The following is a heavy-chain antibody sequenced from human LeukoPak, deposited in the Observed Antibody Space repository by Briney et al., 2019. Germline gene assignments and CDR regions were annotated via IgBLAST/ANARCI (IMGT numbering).Heavy chain of an antibody. CDR2: INPNSGGT. J-gene: IGHJ4*02. CDR1: GYTFTGYY. Sequence: GASVKVSCKASGYTFTGYYMHWVRQAPGQGLEWMGWINPNSGGTNYAQKFQGRVTMTRDTSISTAYMELSRLRSDDTAVYYCARGRIRGYSYGFHYWGQGTLVTVSS. CDR3: ARGRIRGYSYGFHY. D-gene: IGHD5-18*01. V-gene: IGHV1-2*02.